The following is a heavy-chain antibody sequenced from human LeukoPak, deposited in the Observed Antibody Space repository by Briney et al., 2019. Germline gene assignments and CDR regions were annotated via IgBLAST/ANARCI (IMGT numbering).Heavy chain of an antibody. J-gene: IGHJ6*03. Sequence: SETLSLTCTVSGGSISSSSYYWGWIRQPPGKGLEWIGNIYYSGSIYYNPSLKSRVSISVDTSKNQLSLKLNSVTAADTAVYYCARHAKGYFYYYMDVWGEGTTVTVSS. V-gene: IGHV4-39*01. CDR1: GGSISSSSYY. CDR2: IYYSGSI. CDR3: ARHAKGYFYYYMDV.